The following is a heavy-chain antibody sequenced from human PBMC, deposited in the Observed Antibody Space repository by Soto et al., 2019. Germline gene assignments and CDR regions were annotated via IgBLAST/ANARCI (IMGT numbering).Heavy chain of an antibody. V-gene: IGHV3-30*18. J-gene: IGHJ5*02. CDR1: GFTFSSYG. CDR2: ISYDGSNK. Sequence: QVQLVESGGGVVQPGRSLRLSCAASGFTFSSYGMHWVRQAPGKGLEWVAVISYDGSNKYYADSVKGRFTISRDNSKNTLYLQMNSLRAEDTAVYYCAKGRGGSYYSCWFDPWGQGTLVTVSS. CDR3: AKGRGGSYYSCWFDP. D-gene: IGHD2-15*01.